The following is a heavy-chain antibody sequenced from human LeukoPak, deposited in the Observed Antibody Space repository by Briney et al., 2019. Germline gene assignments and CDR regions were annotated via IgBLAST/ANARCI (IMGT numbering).Heavy chain of an antibody. CDR1: GFTFSSYA. Sequence: GRSLRLSCAASGFTFSSYAMHWVRQAPGKGLEWVAVISYDGSNKYYADSVKGRFTISRDNSKNTLYLQMNSLRAEDTAVYYCARDRKLWPGGYFDYWGQGTLVTVSS. D-gene: IGHD5-18*01. CDR3: ARDRKLWPGGYFDY. V-gene: IGHV3-30*04. J-gene: IGHJ4*02. CDR2: ISYDGSNK.